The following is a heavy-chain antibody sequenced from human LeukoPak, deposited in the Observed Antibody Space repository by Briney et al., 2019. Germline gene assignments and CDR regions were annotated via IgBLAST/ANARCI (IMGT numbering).Heavy chain of an antibody. D-gene: IGHD1-20*01. J-gene: IGHJ6*03. V-gene: IGHV4-39*01. CDR1: GGSISSSSYY. CDR3: ARDGITGTTDYYYYMDV. CDR2: IYYSGST. Sequence: SETLSLTCTVSGGSISSSSYYWGWIRQPPGKGLEWIGSIYYSGSTYYNPSLKSRVTISVDTSKNQFPLKLSSVTAADTAVYYCARDGITGTTDYYYYMDVWGKGTTVTVSS.